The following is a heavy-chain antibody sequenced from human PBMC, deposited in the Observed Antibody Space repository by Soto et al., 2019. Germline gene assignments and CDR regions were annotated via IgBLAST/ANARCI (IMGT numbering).Heavy chain of an antibody. V-gene: IGHV1-24*01. D-gene: IGHD6-13*01. CDR1: GYTLTELS. CDR3: ATAHSSSWSLFGSDY. CDR2: FDPEDGET. Sequence: ASVKVSCKVSGYTLTELSMHWVRQAPGKGLEWMGGFDPEDGETIYAQKFQGRVTMTEDTSTDTAYMELSSLRSEDTAVYYCATAHSSSWSLFGSDYWGQGTLVTVSS. J-gene: IGHJ4*02.